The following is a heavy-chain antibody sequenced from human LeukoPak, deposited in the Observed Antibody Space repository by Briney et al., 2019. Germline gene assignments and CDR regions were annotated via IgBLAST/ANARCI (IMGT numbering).Heavy chain of an antibody. CDR2: IYTSGST. D-gene: IGHD1-1*01. CDR1: GGSISSYY. CDR3: ARDIFNWNDDNWFDP. V-gene: IGHV4-4*07. Sequence: SETLSLTCTVSGGSISSYYRSWIRQPAGKGLEWIGRIYTSGSTNYNPSLKSRVTMSVDTSKNQFSLKLSSVTAADMAVYYCARDIFNWNDDNWFDPWGQGTLVTVSS. J-gene: IGHJ5*02.